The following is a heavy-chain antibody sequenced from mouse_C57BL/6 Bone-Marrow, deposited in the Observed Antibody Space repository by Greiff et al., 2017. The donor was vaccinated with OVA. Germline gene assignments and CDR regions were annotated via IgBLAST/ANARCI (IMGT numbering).Heavy chain of an antibody. J-gene: IGHJ3*01. D-gene: IGHD1-1*01. V-gene: IGHV2-3*01. CDR3: AKITTVLGPDWFAY. CDR1: GFSLTSYG. Sequence: VMLVESGPGLVAPSQSLSITCTVSGFSLTSYGVSWVRQPPGKGLEWLGVIWGDGSTNYHSALISRLSISKDNSKSQVFLKLNSLQTDDTATYYCAKITTVLGPDWFAYWGQGTLVTVSA. CDR2: IWGDGST.